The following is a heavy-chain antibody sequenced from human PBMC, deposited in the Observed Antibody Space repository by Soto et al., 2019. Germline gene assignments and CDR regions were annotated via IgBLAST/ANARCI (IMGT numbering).Heavy chain of an antibody. V-gene: IGHV3-21*06. J-gene: IGHJ6*02. CDR3: ARDDYGPYNFYGLDV. CDR1: GLSLSSSS. CDR2: ISTTSNYI. Sequence: GCLSLSGVVTGLSLSSSSVTRVRRVSGKGLEWVSPISTTSNYIYYASSVRGRFTISRDNAKNSLYLEMDRLRAEDTAIYYCARDDYGPYNFYGLDVWGQGTPVTVSS. D-gene: IGHD3-10*01.